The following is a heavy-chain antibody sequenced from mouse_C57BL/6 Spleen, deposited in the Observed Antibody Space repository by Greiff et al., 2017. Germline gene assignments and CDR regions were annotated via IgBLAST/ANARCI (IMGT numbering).Heavy chain of an antibody. D-gene: IGHD3-2*02. V-gene: IGHV1-52*01. Sequence: QVQLQQPGAELVRPGSSVKLSCKASGYTFPSSWMHWVKQRPIQGLEWIGNIDPSDSETHYIQKFKDTATLTVDKSSSTAYMQLSSLTSEDSAVYYCASGNSSGYYFDYWGQGTTLTVSS. CDR3: ASGNSSGYYFDY. CDR2: IDPSDSET. CDR1: GYTFPSSW. J-gene: IGHJ2*01.